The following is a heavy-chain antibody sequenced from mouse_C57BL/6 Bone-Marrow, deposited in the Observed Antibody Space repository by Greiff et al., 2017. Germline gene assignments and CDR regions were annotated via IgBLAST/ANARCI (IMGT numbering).Heavy chain of an antibody. V-gene: IGHV1-15*01. Sequence: VKVVESGAELVRPGASVTLSCKASGYTFTDYEMHWVKQTPVHGLEWIGAIDPETGGTAYNQKFKGKAILTADKSSSTAYMELRSLTSEDSAVYYCTRGYYSNWVAYWGQGTLVTVSA. CDR1: GYTFTDYE. CDR2: IDPETGGT. J-gene: IGHJ3*01. CDR3: TRGYYSNWVAY. D-gene: IGHD2-5*01.